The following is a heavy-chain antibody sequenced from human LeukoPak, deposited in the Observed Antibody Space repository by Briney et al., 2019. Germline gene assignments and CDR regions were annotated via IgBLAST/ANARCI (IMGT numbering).Heavy chain of an antibody. D-gene: IGHD6-19*01. CDR2: MYYSGST. J-gene: IGHJ4*02. V-gene: IGHV4-39*07. Sequence: SETLSLTCTVSGGSISSSSNYWGWIRQPAGKWLEWIGSMYYSGSTSYNPSLKSRVTILVDTSKNQFSLKMSSVTAADTAVYYCARATLDGSGWYWGRFDYWGQGTLVTVSS. CDR3: ARATLDGSGWYWGRFDY. CDR1: GGSISSSSNY.